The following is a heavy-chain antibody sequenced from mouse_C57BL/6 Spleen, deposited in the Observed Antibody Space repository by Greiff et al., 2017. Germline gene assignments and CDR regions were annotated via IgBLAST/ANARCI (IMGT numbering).Heavy chain of an antibody. CDR3: ARRGIYYGSSRYWYFDV. V-gene: IGHV1-81*01. CDR2: IYPRSGNT. J-gene: IGHJ1*03. CDR1: GYTFTSYG. Sequence: VKLMESGAELARPGASVKLSCKASGYTFTSYGISWVKQRTGQGLEWIGEIYPRSGNTYYNEKFKGKATLTADKSSSTAYMELRSLTSEDSAVYFCARRGIYYGSSRYWYFDVWGTGTTVTVSS. D-gene: IGHD1-1*01.